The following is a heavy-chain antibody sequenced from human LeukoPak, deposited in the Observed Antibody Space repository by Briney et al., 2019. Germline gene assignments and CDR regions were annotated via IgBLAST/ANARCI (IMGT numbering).Heavy chain of an antibody. J-gene: IGHJ4*02. CDR3: AREDYDTSGFCFDC. CDR1: GYTFTGYY. Sequence: GASVKVSCKASGYTFTGYYMHWVRQAPGQGLEWMGWIDPNSGGTNYAQIFQGRVTMTRDTSISTSYMELSRLRSDDTAVYYCAREDYDTSGFCFDCWGQGTLVTVSS. CDR2: IDPNSGGT. D-gene: IGHD3-22*01. V-gene: IGHV1-2*02.